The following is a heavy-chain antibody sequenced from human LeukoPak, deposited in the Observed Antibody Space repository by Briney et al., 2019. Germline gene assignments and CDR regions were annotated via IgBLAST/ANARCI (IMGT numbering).Heavy chain of an antibody. CDR3: ARSVTYNWFDP. CDR2: INPKSGAT. D-gene: IGHD2-21*02. Sequence: ASVKVSCKTSGYVFINYYLHWVRLAPGQGRQWMGWINPKSGATNYAQSFQGRVALTTDTSISTAFMELSNLRPDDTAIYFCARSVTYNWFDPWGQGTRVTVSS. CDR1: GYVFINYY. J-gene: IGHJ5*02. V-gene: IGHV1-2*02.